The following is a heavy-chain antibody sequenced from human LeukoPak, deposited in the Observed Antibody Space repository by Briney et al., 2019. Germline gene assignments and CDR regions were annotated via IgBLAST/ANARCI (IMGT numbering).Heavy chain of an antibody. CDR1: GGTFSSYA. CDR3: ATQEGWNDPRNPSYYYYYYVDV. Sequence: SVKVSCKASGGTFSSYAISWVRQAPGQGLEWMGGIIPIFGTANYAQKFQGRVTITADESTSTAYMELSSLRSEDTAVYYCATQEGWNDPRNPSYYYYYYVDVWGKGTTVTISS. J-gene: IGHJ6*03. D-gene: IGHD1-1*01. CDR2: IIPIFGTA. V-gene: IGHV1-69*13.